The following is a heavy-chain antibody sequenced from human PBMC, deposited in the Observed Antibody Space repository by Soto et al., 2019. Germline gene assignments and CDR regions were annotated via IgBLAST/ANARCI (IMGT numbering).Heavy chain of an antibody. Sequence: PSQTLSLPCAISGDSVSSNSAAWNWIRQSPSRGLEWLGRTYYRSKWYNDYAVSVKSRITINPDTSKNQFSLQLNSVTPEDTAVYYCASSTIFGVVIRYYYYYYGMDVWGQGTTVTVSS. CDR2: TYYRSKWYN. V-gene: IGHV6-1*01. CDR3: ASSTIFGVVIRYYYYYYGMDV. D-gene: IGHD3-3*01. J-gene: IGHJ6*02. CDR1: GDSVSSNSAA.